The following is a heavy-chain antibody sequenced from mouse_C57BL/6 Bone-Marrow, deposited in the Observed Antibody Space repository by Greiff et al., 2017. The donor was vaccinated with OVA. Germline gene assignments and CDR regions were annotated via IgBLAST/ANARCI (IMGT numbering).Heavy chain of an antibody. CDR1: GFTFSSYA. V-gene: IGHV5-4*01. Sequence: EVQRVESGGGLVKPVGSLKLSCAASGFTFSSYAMSWVRQTPEKRLEWVATISDGGSYTYYPDNVKGRFTISRDNAKNNLYLQMSHLKSEDTAMYYCARDPSTVWAMDYWGQGTSVTVSS. CDR3: ARDPSTVWAMDY. D-gene: IGHD1-1*01. J-gene: IGHJ4*01. CDR2: ISDGGSYT.